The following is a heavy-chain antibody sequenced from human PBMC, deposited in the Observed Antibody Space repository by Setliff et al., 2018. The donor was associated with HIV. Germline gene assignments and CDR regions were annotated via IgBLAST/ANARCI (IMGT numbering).Heavy chain of an antibody. V-gene: IGHV1-18*01. CDR3: AREARYQDRYYYYMDV. J-gene: IGHJ6*03. Sequence: GASVKVSCKASGYNFINYGISWVRQAPGQGLEWMGWISVFNGDTTYAQNLQGRVTMTRDTSASTVYMELSSLRSEDTAVYYCAREARYQDRYYYYMDVWGKGTTVTVSS. D-gene: IGHD1-20*01. CDR2: ISVFNGDT. CDR1: GYNFINYG.